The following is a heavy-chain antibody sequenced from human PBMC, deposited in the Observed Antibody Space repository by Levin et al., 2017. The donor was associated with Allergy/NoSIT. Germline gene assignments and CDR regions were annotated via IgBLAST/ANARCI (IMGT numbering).Heavy chain of an antibody. J-gene: IGHJ6*02. CDR2: IYYSGST. V-gene: IGHV4-59*01. CDR3: AESSSHYYYGMDV. D-gene: IGHD6-6*01. Sequence: SQTLSLTCTVSGGSISSYYWSWIRQPPGKGLEWIGYIYYSGSTNYNPSLKSRVTISVDTSKNQFSLKLSSVTAADTAVYYCAESSSHYYYGMDVWGQGTTVTVSS. CDR1: GGSISSYY.